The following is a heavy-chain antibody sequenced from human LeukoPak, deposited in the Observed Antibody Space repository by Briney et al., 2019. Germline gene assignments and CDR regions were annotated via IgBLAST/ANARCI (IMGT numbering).Heavy chain of an antibody. CDR1: GFSLSTRGVG. CDR2: IYWDDDK. V-gene: IGHV2-5*02. J-gene: IGHJ4*02. Sequence: SGPTLVKPTQTLTLTCTFSGFSLSTRGVGVGWIRQPPGKALEWLALIYWDDDKRYSPSLKSRLTITKDTSKNQVVLTMTNTDPVDTATYYCAHRPLSGYPFHYWGQGTLATVSS. D-gene: IGHD3-22*01. CDR3: AHRPLSGYPFHY.